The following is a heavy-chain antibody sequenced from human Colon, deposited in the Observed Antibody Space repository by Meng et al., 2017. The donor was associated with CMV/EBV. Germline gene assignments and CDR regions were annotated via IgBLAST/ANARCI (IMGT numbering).Heavy chain of an antibody. J-gene: IGHJ4*02. D-gene: IGHD2-8*01. CDR2: IRHDATKK. Sequence: GGSLRLSCAASGFSLSYYGMFWVRQAPGKGLEWVAFIRHDATKKYYVDSVKGRFTISRDNSKNTLSLEMNSLRPDDTAVYYYAKGHTYCSTVNCYPDYWGQGTLVTVSS. V-gene: IGHV3-30*02. CDR3: AKGHTYCSTVNCYPDY. CDR1: GFSLSYYG.